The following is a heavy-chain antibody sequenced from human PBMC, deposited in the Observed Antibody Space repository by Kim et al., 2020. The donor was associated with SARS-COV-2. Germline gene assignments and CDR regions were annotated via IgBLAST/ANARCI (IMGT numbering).Heavy chain of an antibody. CDR3: TRQREVLQLWLGCYYYKGMDV. D-gene: IGHD5-18*01. CDR2: IRSKANSYET. J-gene: IGHJ6*02. CDR1: GFTFSGSA. Sequence: GGSLRLSCAASGFTFSGSAMHWVRQASGKGLEWVGRIRSKANSYETAYAASVKGRFTISRDDSKNTAYLQMNSLKTEDTAVYYCTRQREVLQLWLGCYYYKGMDVWGQGTTVTVSS. V-gene: IGHV3-73*01.